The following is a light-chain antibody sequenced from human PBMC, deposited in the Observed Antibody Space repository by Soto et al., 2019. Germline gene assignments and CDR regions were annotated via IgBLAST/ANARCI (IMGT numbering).Light chain of an antibody. Sequence: QAALTQPASVSRSPGQSLTISCTGTSRDVGGYNYVSWYQQHPGKAPKLMIYEVSNRPSGVSNRFSGSKSGNTASLTISGLQAEDEADYYCSSYTSSSTYVFGTGTKVTV. J-gene: IGLJ1*01. CDR2: EVS. CDR1: SRDVGGYNY. CDR3: SSYTSSSTYV. V-gene: IGLV2-14*01.